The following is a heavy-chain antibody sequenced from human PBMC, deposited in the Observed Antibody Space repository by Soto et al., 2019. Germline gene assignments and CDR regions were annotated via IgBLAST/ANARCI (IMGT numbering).Heavy chain of an antibody. CDR3: ARELLLWFGELSAYYYYGMDV. D-gene: IGHD3-10*01. CDR1: GFTFSSYG. CDR2: IWYDGSNK. J-gene: IGHJ6*01. Sequence: GSLRLSCAASGFTFSSYGMHWVRQAPGKGLEWVAVIWYDGSNKYYADSVKGRFTISRDNSKNTLYLQMNSLRAEDTAVYYCARELLLWFGELSAYYYYGMDVWGQGTTVTVSS. V-gene: IGHV3-33*01.